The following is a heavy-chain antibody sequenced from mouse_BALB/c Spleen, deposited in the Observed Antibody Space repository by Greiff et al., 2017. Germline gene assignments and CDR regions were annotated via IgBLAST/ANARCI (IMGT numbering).Heavy chain of an antibody. D-gene: IGHD1-1*01. J-gene: IGHJ4*01. V-gene: IGHV5-4*02. CDR2: ISDGGSYT. Sequence: EVQLQESGGGLVKPGGSLKLSCAASGFTFSDYYMYWVRQTPEKRLEWVATISDGGSYTYYPDSVKGRFTISRDNAKNNLYLQMSSLKSEDTAMYHCARALTTVNAMDYWGQGTSVTVSS. CDR1: GFTFSDYY. CDR3: ARALTTVNAMDY.